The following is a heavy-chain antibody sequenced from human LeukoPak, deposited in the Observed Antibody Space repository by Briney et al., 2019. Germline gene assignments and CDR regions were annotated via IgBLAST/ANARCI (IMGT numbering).Heavy chain of an antibody. J-gene: IGHJ4*02. CDR1: GYFISSGYY. CDR3: TVYYYDSSGYYSTFDY. D-gene: IGHD3-22*01. Sequence: SETLSLTCTVSGYFISSGYYWGWIRQPPGKGLEWIGSIYHSGSTYYNPSLKSRVTISVDTSKNQFSLKLSSVTAADTAVYYCTVYYYDSSGYYSTFDYWGQGTLVTVSS. CDR2: IYHSGST. V-gene: IGHV4-38-2*02.